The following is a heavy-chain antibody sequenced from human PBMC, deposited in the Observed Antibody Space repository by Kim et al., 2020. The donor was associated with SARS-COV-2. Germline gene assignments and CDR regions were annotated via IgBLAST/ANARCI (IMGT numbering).Heavy chain of an antibody. Sequence: GGSLRLSCAASGFTFSSYWMHWVRQAPWKGLEWVSRINSDGSSTSYADSVKGRFTISRHNGKNTLYLQMNSLRVEDTAVYYCARGGFDLWGRGTLVTVSS. D-gene: IGHD3-16*01. J-gene: IGHJ2*01. V-gene: IGHV3-74*01. CDR3: ARGGFDL. CDR2: INSDGSST. CDR1: GFTFSSYW.